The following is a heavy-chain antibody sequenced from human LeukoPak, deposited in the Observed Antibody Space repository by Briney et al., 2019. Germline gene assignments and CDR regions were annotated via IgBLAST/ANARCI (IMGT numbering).Heavy chain of an antibody. D-gene: IGHD3-10*01. V-gene: IGHV3-7*01. Sequence: PGGSLRLSCEASGFTFSDSWMTWVRQAPGKGLQWVANIKNDGSQKNYIDSVKGRFTISRDNGKNSLYLQMKRLRADDTAVYYCARDDSRLRWFGELLYHYNYGMDVWGQGTTVTVSS. CDR1: GFTFSDSW. J-gene: IGHJ6*02. CDR2: IKNDGSQK. CDR3: ARDDSRLRWFGELLYHYNYGMDV.